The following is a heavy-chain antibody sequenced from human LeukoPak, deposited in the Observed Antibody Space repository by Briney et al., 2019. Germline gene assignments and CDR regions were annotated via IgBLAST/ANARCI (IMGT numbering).Heavy chain of an antibody. V-gene: IGHV3-30*04. J-gene: IGHJ5*02. D-gene: IGHD4-17*01. Sequence: HPGGSLRLSCAASGFTFSTYAIHWVRQAPGKGLEWVAVISIDGRNEYYADSVKGRFTISRDNSKSTLYLQMNSLRAEDTAVYYCARYHDYGDYKRYFDPWGQGTLVTVSS. CDR2: ISIDGRNE. CDR1: GFTFSTYA. CDR3: ARYHDYGDYKRYFDP.